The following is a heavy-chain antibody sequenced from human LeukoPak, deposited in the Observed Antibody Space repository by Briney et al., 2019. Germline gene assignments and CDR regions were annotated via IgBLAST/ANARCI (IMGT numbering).Heavy chain of an antibody. CDR3: TRGGGGRYFDY. D-gene: IGHD3-16*01. V-gene: IGHV3-7*04. CDR1: GFNLSTYW. J-gene: IGHJ4*02. Sequence: GGSLRLSCEGSGFNLSTYWMSWVRQAPGKGLEWVANIKQDGTEKYYVDSVKGRFTISRDNAKNSLYLQMNTLRGEDTAVYYCTRGGGGRYFDYWGQGALVSVSS. CDR2: IKQDGTEK.